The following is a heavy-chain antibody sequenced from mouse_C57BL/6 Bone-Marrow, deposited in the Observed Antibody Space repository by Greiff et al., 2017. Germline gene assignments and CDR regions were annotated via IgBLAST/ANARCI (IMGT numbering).Heavy chain of an antibody. CDR3: ARYDYDGFAY. CDR2: IDPSDSYT. V-gene: IGHV1-59*01. D-gene: IGHD2-4*01. J-gene: IGHJ3*01. Sequence: QVQLKQSGAELVRPGTSVKLSCKASGYTFTSYWMHWVKQRPGQGLEWIGVIDPSDSYTNYNQKFKGKATLTVDTSSSTAYMQLSSLTSEDSAVYYCARYDYDGFAYWCQGTLVTVSA. CDR1: GYTFTSYW.